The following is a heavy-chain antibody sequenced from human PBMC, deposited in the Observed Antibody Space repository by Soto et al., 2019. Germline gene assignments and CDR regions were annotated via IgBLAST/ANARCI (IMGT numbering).Heavy chain of an antibody. CDR3: ARMAYCGGDCYSYYYYGMDV. CDR1: GYSFISYW. D-gene: IGHD2-21*02. Sequence: GESLKISCKGSGYSFISYWIVWVRQMPGKGLEWMGIIYPGDSDTRYSPSFQGQVTISADKSISTAYLQWSSLKASDTAMYYCARMAYCGGDCYSYYYYGMDVWGQGTTVTVSS. J-gene: IGHJ6*02. CDR2: IYPGDSDT. V-gene: IGHV5-51*01.